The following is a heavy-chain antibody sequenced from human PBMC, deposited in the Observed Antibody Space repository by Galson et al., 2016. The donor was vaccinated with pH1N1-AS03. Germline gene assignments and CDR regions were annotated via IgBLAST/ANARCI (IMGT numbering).Heavy chain of an antibody. CDR2: IWNDGSLK. CDR1: GFTFRTFG. J-gene: IGHJ4*02. Sequence: SLRLSCAASGFTFRTFGMHWVRQAPGRGLEWVAVIWNDGSLKKYGDSVKGRFIISRDNSNNTVSLEMSSLRAEDTAVYYCVTGNQNYFDHWGQGTLVTVSS. CDR3: VTGNQNYFDH. V-gene: IGHV3-33*01. D-gene: IGHD2-8*02.